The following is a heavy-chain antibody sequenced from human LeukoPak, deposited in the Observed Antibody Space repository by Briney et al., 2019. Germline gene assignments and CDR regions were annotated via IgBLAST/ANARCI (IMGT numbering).Heavy chain of an antibody. CDR3: ARSGLRLGDYRRRYFDY. D-gene: IGHD3-16*01. J-gene: IGHJ4*02. CDR1: GGSFSGYY. V-gene: IGHV4-34*01. CDR2: INHSGST. Sequence: PSETLSLTCAVYGGSFSGYYWSWIRQPPGKGLEWIGEINHSGSTNYNPSLKSRVTISVDTSKNQFSLKLSSVTAADTAVYYCARSGLRLGDYRRRYFDYWGQGTLVTVSS.